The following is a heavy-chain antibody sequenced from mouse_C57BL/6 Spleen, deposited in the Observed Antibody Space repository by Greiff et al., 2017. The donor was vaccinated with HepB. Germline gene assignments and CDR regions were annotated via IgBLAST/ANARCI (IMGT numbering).Heavy chain of an antibody. D-gene: IGHD2-4*01. V-gene: IGHV1-75*01. CDR3: ARHYDYDGAYYFDY. CDR2: IFPGSGST. CDR1: GYTFTDYY. J-gene: IGHJ2*01. Sequence: QVQLQQSGPELVKPGASVKISCKASGYTFTDYYINWVKQRPGQGLEWIGWIFPGSGSTYYNEKFKGKATLTVDKSSSTAYMLLSSLTSEDSAVYFCARHYDYDGAYYFDYWGQGTTLTVSS.